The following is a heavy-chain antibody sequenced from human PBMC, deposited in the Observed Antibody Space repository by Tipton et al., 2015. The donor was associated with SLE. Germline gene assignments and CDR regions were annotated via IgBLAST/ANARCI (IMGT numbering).Heavy chain of an antibody. CDR1: GFTVSSNY. J-gene: IGHJ6*02. Sequence: GSLRLSCAASGFTVSSNYMSWVRQAPGKGLEWVSVIYSGGSAYYADSVKGRFTISRDNSKNTLYLQMNSLRAEDTAVYYCATGSWPNGVLYYYGMDVWGQGTTVTVSS. D-gene: IGHD3-10*01. V-gene: IGHV3-66*01. CDR3: ATGSWPNGVLYYYGMDV. CDR2: IYSGGSA.